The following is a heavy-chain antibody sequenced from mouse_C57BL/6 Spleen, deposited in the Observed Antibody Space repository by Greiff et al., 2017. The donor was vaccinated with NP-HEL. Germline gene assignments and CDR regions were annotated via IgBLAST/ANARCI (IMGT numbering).Heavy chain of an antibody. D-gene: IGHD1-1*01. V-gene: IGHV1-59*01. CDR3: ARRDYGSSYVETWFAY. J-gene: IGHJ3*01. CDR1: GYTFTSYW. CDR2: IDPSDSYT. Sequence: VQLQQPGAELVRPGTSVKLSCKASGYTFTSYWMHWVKQRPGQGLEWIGVIDPSDSYTNYNQKFKGKATLTVDTSSSTAYMQLSSLTSEDSAVYYWARRDYGSSYVETWFAYWGRGNLDTVSA.